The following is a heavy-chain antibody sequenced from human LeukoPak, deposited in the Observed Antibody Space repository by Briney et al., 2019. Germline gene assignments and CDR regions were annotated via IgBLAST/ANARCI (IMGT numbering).Heavy chain of an antibody. D-gene: IGHD3-10*01. V-gene: IGHV3-43*02. CDR3: AKDWSLSTLGHFDY. Sequence: GGSLRLSCAASGFTFDDYAMHWVRQAPGKGLEWVSLISGDGGSTYYADSVKGRFTIFRDNSKNSLYLQMNSLRTEDTALYYCAKDWSLSTLGHFDYWGQGTLVTVSS. CDR2: ISGDGGST. J-gene: IGHJ4*02. CDR1: GFTFDDYA.